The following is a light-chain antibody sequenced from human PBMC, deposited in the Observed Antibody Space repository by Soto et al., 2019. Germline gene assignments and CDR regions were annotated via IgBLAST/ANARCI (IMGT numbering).Light chain of an antibody. J-gene: IGKJ4*01. Sequence: EIVLTQSPGTLSLSPGERATLSCRASQCVRSSYFAWYQQKPGQAPRLLIYDASNRATGIPARFSGSGSGTDFTLTISSLEPEDFAVYYCQQRSNWPPLTFGGGTKVDIK. CDR1: QCVRSSY. V-gene: IGKV3-11*01. CDR2: DAS. CDR3: QQRSNWPPLT.